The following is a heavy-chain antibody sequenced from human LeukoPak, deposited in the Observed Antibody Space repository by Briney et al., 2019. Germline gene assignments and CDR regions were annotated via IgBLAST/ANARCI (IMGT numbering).Heavy chain of an antibody. CDR2: IYYSGST. J-gene: IGHJ3*02. D-gene: IGHD6-13*01. CDR1: GGSISSSTYY. V-gene: IGHV4-39*01. CDR3: ARPLSGSSSWHGDAFDI. Sequence: SETLSLTCTVSGGSISSSTYYWGWIRQPPGKGLEWIGSIYYSGSTYYNASLKSRVTVSADTSKNQFSLKLSSVTAADTAVYYCARPLSGSSSWHGDAFDIWGQGTMVTVSS.